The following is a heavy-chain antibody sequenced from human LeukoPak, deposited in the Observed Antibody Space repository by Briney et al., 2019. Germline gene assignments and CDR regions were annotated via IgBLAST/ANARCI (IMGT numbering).Heavy chain of an antibody. CDR1: GFSFRSYA. Sequence: PGGSLGLFCAASGFSFRSYAMSWVRQAPGKGLEWVSAISGSGGSTYYAESVKGRFTISRDNSKNTLYLQMKSLRAEDTAVYYCAKTPYGYSSGWYGGVWFDPWGQGTLVTVSS. J-gene: IGHJ5*02. D-gene: IGHD6-19*01. CDR3: AKTPYGYSSGWYGGVWFDP. CDR2: ISGSGGST. V-gene: IGHV3-23*01.